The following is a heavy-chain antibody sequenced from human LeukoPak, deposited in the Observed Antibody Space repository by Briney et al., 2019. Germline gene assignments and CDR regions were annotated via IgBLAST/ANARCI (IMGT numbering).Heavy chain of an antibody. CDR3: ARQEGGRTYWYFDL. D-gene: IGHD1-1*01. Sequence: PSETLSLTCTVSGGSISSYYWSWIRQPPGKGLEWIGYIYYSGSTNYNPSLKSRVTISVDTSKNQFSLKLSSVTAADTAVYYCARQEGGRTYWYFDLWGRGALVTVSS. CDR1: GGSISSYY. J-gene: IGHJ2*01. V-gene: IGHV4-59*08. CDR2: IYYSGST.